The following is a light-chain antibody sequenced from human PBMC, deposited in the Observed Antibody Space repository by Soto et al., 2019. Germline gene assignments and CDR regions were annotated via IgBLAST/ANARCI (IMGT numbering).Light chain of an antibody. J-gene: IGKJ1*01. CDR1: QNIDFW. V-gene: IGKV1-5*03. CDR3: QQYDNYSPT. Sequence: QMTQFPSTLSASVGDRVTITCRASQNIDFWLAWYQQKPAKVPKLLIYEASTLESGIPSRFNASVSGTEFTLTLSSLQPDDFATYYCQQYDNYSPTFGQGTKVEIK. CDR2: EAS.